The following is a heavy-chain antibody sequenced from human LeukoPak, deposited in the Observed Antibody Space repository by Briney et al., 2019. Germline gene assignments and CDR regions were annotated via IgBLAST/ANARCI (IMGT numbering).Heavy chain of an antibody. CDR3: ALYSSSWYNWFDP. V-gene: IGHV3-53*01. Sequence: GGSLRLSCAASGFTVSSNYMSWVRQAPGKGLEWVSVIYSGGSTYYADSVKGRFTNSRDNSKNTLYLQMNSLRAEDTAVYYCALYSSSWYNWFDPWGQGTLVTVSS. CDR1: GFTVSSNY. J-gene: IGHJ5*02. CDR2: IYSGGST. D-gene: IGHD6-13*01.